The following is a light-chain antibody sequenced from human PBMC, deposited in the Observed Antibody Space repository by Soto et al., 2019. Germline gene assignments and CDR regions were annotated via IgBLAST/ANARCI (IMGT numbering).Light chain of an antibody. CDR2: GTS. V-gene: IGKV1-9*01. J-gene: IGKJ2*01. CDR3: QQLNSYPYT. CDR1: QGINSY. Sequence: IQLTQSPSSLSASVGDRVTLTCRASQGINSYLVWYQQRPGSAPKLLIYGTSTLPSGVPSRFSGSGSGTDFTLTISSLQPEDFATYYCQQLNSYPYTFGQGTRLEI.